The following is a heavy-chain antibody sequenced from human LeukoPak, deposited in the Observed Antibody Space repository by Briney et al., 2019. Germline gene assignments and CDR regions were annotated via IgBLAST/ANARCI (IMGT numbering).Heavy chain of an antibody. CDR1: GLTVSSNY. Sequence: GSLRLSCAASGLTVSSNYMNWVRQAPGKGLEWIGNIFYSGSTYYSPSLKSRVTISLDTSRNQFSLKLNSVTAADTAVYYCAKSNGYGLVDIWGQGTMVTVSS. D-gene: IGHD3-10*01. CDR3: AKSNGYGLVDI. J-gene: IGHJ3*02. V-gene: IGHV4-59*02. CDR2: IFYSGST.